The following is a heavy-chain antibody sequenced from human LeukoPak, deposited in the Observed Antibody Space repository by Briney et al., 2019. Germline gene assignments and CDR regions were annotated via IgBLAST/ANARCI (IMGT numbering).Heavy chain of an antibody. CDR3: ARDTVAGRAWFDP. CDR1: GFTFSSYW. J-gene: IGHJ5*02. V-gene: IGHV3-7*03. D-gene: IGHD6-19*01. CDR2: IKQDGSEK. Sequence: GGSLRLSCAASGFTFSSYWMSWVRQAPGKGLEWVASIKQDGSEKYYVDSVKGRFTISRDNAKSSLYLQMNSLRAEDTAVYYCARDTVAGRAWFDPWGQGTLVTVSS.